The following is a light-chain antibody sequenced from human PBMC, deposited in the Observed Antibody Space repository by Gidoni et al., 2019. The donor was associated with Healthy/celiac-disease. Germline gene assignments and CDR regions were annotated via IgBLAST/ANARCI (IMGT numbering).Light chain of an antibody. V-gene: IGKV1-39*01. CDR2: AAS. Sequence: DIQMTQSPSSLSASVGDRVTITCRESQSISSYLNWYQQKPGKAPKRLIYAASSLQSGVPSRCSGSGSGTDFTLTISSLQPEDFATYYCQQSYSTPLTFGGGTKVEIK. CDR3: QQSYSTPLT. CDR1: QSISSY. J-gene: IGKJ4*01.